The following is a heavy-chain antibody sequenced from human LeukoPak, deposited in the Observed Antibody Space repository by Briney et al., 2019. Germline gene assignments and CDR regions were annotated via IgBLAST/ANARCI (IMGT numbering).Heavy chain of an antibody. Sequence: ASVKVSFKASGYTFTIYGISRVRQAPGQGLEWMGWISAYNGNTNYAQKLQGRVTMTTDTSTSTAYMELRSLRSDDTAVYYCARDHPHCIAAAGICWFDPWGQGTLVTVSS. CDR1: GYTFTIYG. D-gene: IGHD6-13*01. V-gene: IGHV1-18*01. CDR3: ARDHPHCIAAAGICWFDP. J-gene: IGHJ5*02. CDR2: ISAYNGNT.